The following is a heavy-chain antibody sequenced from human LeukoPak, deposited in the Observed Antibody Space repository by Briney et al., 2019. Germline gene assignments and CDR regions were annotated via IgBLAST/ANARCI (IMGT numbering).Heavy chain of an antibody. J-gene: IGHJ6*02. D-gene: IGHD3-10*01. CDR3: ARDYGSGLEGYYYYYGMDV. CDR1: GFTFSSYA. Sequence: GGSLRLSCAASGFTFSSYAIHWVRQAQGKGLEWLAVISYDGTYKYYSDSVKGRFTISRDNSKNTLYLQMNSLRAEDTAVYYCARDYGSGLEGYYYYYGMDVWGQGTTVTVS. CDR2: ISYDGTYK. V-gene: IGHV3-30-3*01.